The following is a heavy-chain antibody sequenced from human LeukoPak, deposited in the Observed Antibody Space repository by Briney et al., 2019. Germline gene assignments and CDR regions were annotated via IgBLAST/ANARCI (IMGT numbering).Heavy chain of an antibody. CDR2: IYYSGST. CDR1: GGSISSYY. V-gene: IGHV4-59*08. J-gene: IGHJ4*02. CDR3: ARHEAVGSGWYFDY. Sequence: SETLSLTCTVSGGSISSYYWSWIRQPPGKGLEWIGYIYYSGSTNYNPSLKSRVTILVDTSKNQFSLKLSSVTAADTAVYYCARHEAVGSGWYFDYWGQGTLVTVSS. D-gene: IGHD6-19*01.